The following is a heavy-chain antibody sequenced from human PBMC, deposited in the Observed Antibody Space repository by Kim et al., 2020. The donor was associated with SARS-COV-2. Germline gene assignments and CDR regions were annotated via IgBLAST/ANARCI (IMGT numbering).Heavy chain of an antibody. J-gene: IGHJ4*02. Sequence: SETLSLTCTVSGGSISSGGYYWSWIRQHPGKGLEWIGYIYYSGSTYYNPSLKSRVTISVDTSKNQFSLKLSSVTAADTAVYYCARSVYYDYVWGTIGGFDYWGQGTLVTVSS. CDR2: IYYSGST. CDR3: ARSVYYDYVWGTIGGFDY. D-gene: IGHD3-16*01. V-gene: IGHV4-31*03. CDR1: GGSISSGGYY.